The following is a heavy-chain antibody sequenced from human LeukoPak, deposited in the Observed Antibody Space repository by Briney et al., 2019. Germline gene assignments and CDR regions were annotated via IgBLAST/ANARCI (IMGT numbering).Heavy chain of an antibody. CDR2: ITSSSSSM. D-gene: IGHD4-17*01. CDR1: GFKFSSFS. CDR3: ARVLGSYGDSAY. V-gene: IGHV3-48*04. Sequence: GGSLRLSCAASGFKFSSFSMNWVRQAPGKGLEWISYITSSSSSMFYADSVKGRFTISRDNAQNSLFLEMSSLRAEDTAVYYCARVLGSYGDSAYWGQGTLVTVSS. J-gene: IGHJ4*02.